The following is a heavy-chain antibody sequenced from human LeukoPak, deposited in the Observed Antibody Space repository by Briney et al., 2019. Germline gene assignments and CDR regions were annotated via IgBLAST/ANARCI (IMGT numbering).Heavy chain of an antibody. CDR2: IYYSGST. CDR3: ATYTDYYDSSGYYQY. Sequence: KPSETLSLTCSVSGVSISSYYWSWIRQPPGKGLEWIGYIYYSGSTNYNPSLKSRVTISVDTSKNQFSLKLSSVTAADTAVYYCATYTDYYDSSGYYQYWGRGTLVTVSS. CDR1: GVSISSYY. J-gene: IGHJ4*02. D-gene: IGHD3-22*01. V-gene: IGHV4-59*01.